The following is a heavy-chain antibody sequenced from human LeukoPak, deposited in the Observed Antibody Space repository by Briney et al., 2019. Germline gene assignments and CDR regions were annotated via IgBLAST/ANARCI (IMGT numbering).Heavy chain of an antibody. D-gene: IGHD3-16*02. J-gene: IGHJ3*02. V-gene: IGHV1-3*01. CDR2: INAGNGNT. CDR1: GYTFTTYA. Sequence: ASVKVSCKASGYTFTTYAMHWVRQAPGQRLEWMGWINAGNGNTKYSQKFQGRVTITRDTSASTAYMELSSLKSEDTAIYYCARSFSVAFDIWGQGTMVTVSS. CDR3: ARSFSVAFDI.